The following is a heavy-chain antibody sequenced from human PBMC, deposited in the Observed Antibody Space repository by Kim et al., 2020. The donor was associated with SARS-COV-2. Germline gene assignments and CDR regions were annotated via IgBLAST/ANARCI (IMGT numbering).Heavy chain of an antibody. Sequence: GGSLRLSCAASGFTFSSYAMSWVRQAPGKGLEWVSAISGSGGSTYYADSVKGRFTISRDNSKNTLYLQMNSLRAEDTAVYYCAKRKGYTLDYYYYGMDVWGQGTTVTVSS. J-gene: IGHJ6*02. CDR2: ISGSGGST. CDR3: AKRKGYTLDYYYYGMDV. D-gene: IGHD5-12*01. V-gene: IGHV3-23*01. CDR1: GFTFSSYA.